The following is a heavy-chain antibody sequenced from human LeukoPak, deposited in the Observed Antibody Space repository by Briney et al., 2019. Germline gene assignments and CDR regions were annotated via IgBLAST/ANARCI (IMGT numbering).Heavy chain of an antibody. CDR2: IKQDGSEK. Sequence: GGSLRLSCAASGFTFSNYWMSWVRQAPGQGLEWVANIKQDGSEKYYVDSVKGRFTISRDNAKNALDLQMNSLRAEDTAVYYCAKNRGSGSYFDYWGQGTLVTVSS. V-gene: IGHV3-7*01. CDR3: AKNRGSGSYFDY. CDR1: GFTFSNYW. J-gene: IGHJ4*02. D-gene: IGHD3-10*01.